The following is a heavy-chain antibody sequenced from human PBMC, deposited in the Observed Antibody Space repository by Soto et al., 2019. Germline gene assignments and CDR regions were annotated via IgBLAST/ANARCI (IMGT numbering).Heavy chain of an antibody. J-gene: IGHJ5*02. CDR3: VYAPSVATNWFYP. CDR1: GGSISSSNW. D-gene: IGHD2-8*01. Sequence: SETLSLTCAVSGGSISSSNWWSWVRQPPGKGLEWIGEIYHSGSTNYNPSLKSRVTISVDKSKNQFSLKLSSVTAADTAVYYCVYAPSVATNWFYPWGQGTLVPGS. V-gene: IGHV4-4*02. CDR2: IYHSGST.